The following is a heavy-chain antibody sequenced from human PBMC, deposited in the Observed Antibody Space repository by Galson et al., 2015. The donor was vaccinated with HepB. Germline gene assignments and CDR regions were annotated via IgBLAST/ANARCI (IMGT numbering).Heavy chain of an antibody. CDR3: ASRRRARGVGAMDV. Sequence: QSGAEVKKPGKSLTISCKDSGSNFSSYWITWVRQMPGKGMEWMGGMVLPDPTTHNSRPFQGHVIISVDKSISTAFLHWSSLKASDTAMYYFASRRRARGVGAMDVWGQGTTVTVSS. J-gene: IGHJ6*02. CDR1: GSNFSSYW. V-gene: IGHV5-10-1*01. CDR2: MVLPDPTT. D-gene: IGHD1-26*01.